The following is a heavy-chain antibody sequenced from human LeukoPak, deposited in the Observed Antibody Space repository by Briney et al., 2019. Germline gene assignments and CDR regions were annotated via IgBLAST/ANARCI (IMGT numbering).Heavy chain of an antibody. CDR3: ARGDYDFWSGNWRFDT. D-gene: IGHD3-3*01. J-gene: IGHJ4*02. Sequence: SETLSLTCLVSGEPISSYYWSWIRQAPGRGPEYIGNFYYNGNTNYNPSLKSRVAISVDASKNQFSLKVDSVTTAETAVYYCARGDYDFWSGNWRFDTWGQGTLVTVSS. CDR2: FYYNGNT. V-gene: IGHV4-59*01. CDR1: GEPISSYY.